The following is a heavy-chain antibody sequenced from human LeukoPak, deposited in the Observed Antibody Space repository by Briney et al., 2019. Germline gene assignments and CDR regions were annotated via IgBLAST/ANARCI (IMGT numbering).Heavy chain of an antibody. D-gene: IGHD3-10*01. CDR3: ARDWYYYGSGSYVVPFFDY. Sequence: ASVKVSCKASGYTLASYGISWVRQAPGQGLEWMGWISAHNGNTNYAQKFQGRVTMTTDTSTNTAYMELRSLRYDDTAVYYCARDWYYYGSGSYVVPFFDYWGQRTLVTVSS. V-gene: IGHV1-18*01. CDR1: GYTLASYG. CDR2: ISAHNGNT. J-gene: IGHJ4*02.